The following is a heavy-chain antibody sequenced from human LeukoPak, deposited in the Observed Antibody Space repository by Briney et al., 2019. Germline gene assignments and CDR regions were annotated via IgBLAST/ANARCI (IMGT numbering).Heavy chain of an antibody. D-gene: IGHD3-3*01. V-gene: IGHV3-23*01. CDR1: GFTFSNYA. J-gene: IGHJ3*02. Sequence: PGGSLRLSCAASGFTFSNYAMSWVRQAPGKGLECISEISSGVGNTYYADSVKGRFTISRDNAKNSLYLQMNSLRAEDTAVYYCARVWSPDHNAFDIWGQGTMVTVSS. CDR2: ISSGVGNT. CDR3: ARVWSPDHNAFDI.